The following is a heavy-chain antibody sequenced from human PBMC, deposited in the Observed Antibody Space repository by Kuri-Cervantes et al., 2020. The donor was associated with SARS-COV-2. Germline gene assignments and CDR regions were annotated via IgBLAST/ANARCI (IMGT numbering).Heavy chain of an antibody. CDR1: GGSISSGDYY. CDR3: AGGTSITIFGVVGWFDP. J-gene: IGHJ5*02. CDR2: IYYSGST. Sequence: GSLRLSCTVSGGSISSGDYYWSWIRQPPGKGLEWIGYIYYSGSTNHNPSLKSRVTISVDTSKNQFSLKLSSVTAADTAVYYCAGGTSITIFGVVGWFDPWGQGTLVTVSS. V-gene: IGHV4-61*08. D-gene: IGHD3-3*01.